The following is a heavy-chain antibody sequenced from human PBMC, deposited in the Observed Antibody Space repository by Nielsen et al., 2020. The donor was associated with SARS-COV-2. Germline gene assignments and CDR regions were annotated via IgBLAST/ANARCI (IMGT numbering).Heavy chain of an antibody. CDR3: ARRPIRSFEDGFDV. Sequence: GGSLRLSCKASTYTFTSDWIAWVRQVPGKGPEWMGMIYPANSDTRYSPSFEGQVTFSADKSINTAYMQWSSLRASDTAMYYCARRPIRSFEDGFDVWGQGTMVTVSS. CDR1: TYTFTSDW. J-gene: IGHJ3*01. CDR2: IYPANSDT. D-gene: IGHD5-24*01. V-gene: IGHV5-51*01.